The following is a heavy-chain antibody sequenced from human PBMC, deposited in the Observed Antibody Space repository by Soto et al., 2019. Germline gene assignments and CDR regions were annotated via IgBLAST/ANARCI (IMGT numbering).Heavy chain of an antibody. J-gene: IGHJ1*01. D-gene: IGHD1-26*01. CDR3: ARDAERWELLTTGY. Sequence: EVQLLESGGGLVQPGGSLRLSCAASGFTFSSYAMSWVRQAPGKGLEWVSAISGSGGSTYYAASVKGRFTISRDNSKNALYLQLNRLRAEDTAVYYCARDAERWELLTTGYWGQGTLVTVSS. CDR1: GFTFSSYA. V-gene: IGHV3-23*01. CDR2: ISGSGGST.